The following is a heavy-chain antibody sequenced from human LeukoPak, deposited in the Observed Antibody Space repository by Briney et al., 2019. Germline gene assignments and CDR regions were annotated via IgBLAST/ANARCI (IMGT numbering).Heavy chain of an antibody. CDR1: GFTFDDYT. Sequence: GGSLRLSCAASGFTFDDYTMHWVRQAPGKGLEWVSLISWDGGSTYYADSVKGRFTISRDNSKNSLYLQMNSLRTEDTALYYCAKDSPGDPGYYYYYMDVWGKGTTVTVSS. V-gene: IGHV3-43*01. CDR3: AKDSPGDPGYYYYYMDV. D-gene: IGHD7-27*01. CDR2: ISWDGGST. J-gene: IGHJ6*03.